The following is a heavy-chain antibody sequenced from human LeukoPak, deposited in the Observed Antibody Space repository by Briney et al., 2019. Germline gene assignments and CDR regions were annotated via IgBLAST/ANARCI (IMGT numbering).Heavy chain of an antibody. J-gene: IGHJ4*02. D-gene: IGHD4-17*01. V-gene: IGHV3-30*18. Sequence: GGSLRLSCAASGFTFSSYGMHWVRQAPGKGLEWVAVISYDGSNKYCADSVKGRFTISRDNSKNTLYLQMNSLRAEDTAVYYCAKDASYGWDYWGQGTLVTVSS. CDR1: GFTFSSYG. CDR3: AKDASYGWDY. CDR2: ISYDGSNK.